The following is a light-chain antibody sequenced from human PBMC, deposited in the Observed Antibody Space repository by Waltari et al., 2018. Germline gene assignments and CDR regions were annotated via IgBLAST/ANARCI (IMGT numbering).Light chain of an antibody. V-gene: IGLV2-8*01. CDR3: SSYAGSNNLL. CDR1: SSDVGGYNY. J-gene: IGLJ2*01. Sequence: QSALTQPPSPSGSPGQSVTISCPGTSSDVGGYNYVSWYQQHPGKAPKVMIYEVNKRPSGVPDRFSGSKSGNTASLTVSGLQAEDEADYYCSSYAGSNNLLFGGGTKLTVL. CDR2: EVN.